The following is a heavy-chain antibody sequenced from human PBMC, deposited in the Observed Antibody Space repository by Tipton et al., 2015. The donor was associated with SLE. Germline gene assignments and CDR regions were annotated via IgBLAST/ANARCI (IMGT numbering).Heavy chain of an antibody. J-gene: IGHJ4*02. Sequence: QLVQSGAEVKKPGESLKISCKASGYSFTTYYIAWVRQMPGKGLEWMGTIYPGDSDTKYSPSFHGQVTISVDKSISTAYLQWSSLKASDIATYYCARLELQLGLDQWGQGTLVTVSS. CDR3: ARLELQLGLDQ. D-gene: IGHD3-10*01. CDR2: IYPGDSDT. V-gene: IGHV5-51*03. CDR1: GYSFTTYY.